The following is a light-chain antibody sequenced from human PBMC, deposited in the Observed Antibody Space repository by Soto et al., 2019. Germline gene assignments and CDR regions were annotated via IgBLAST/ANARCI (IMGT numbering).Light chain of an antibody. CDR1: QSLSTN. J-gene: IGKJ1*01. CDR3: QHYNHWPPWT. CDR2: GAY. Sequence: EIVMTQSPATLSVSPGERATLSCRASQSLSTNLAWYQQKPGQAPRLLIYGAYIMATGVPARFTGSGSGTELSLTISSLQSADCAVYYCQHYNHWPPWTFGQGTKVEIK. V-gene: IGKV3-15*01.